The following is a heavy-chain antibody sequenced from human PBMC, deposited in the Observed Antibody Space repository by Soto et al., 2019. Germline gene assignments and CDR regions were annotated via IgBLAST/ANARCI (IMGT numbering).Heavy chain of an antibody. CDR1: GYTFTSYG. V-gene: IGHV1-18*01. D-gene: IGHD3-22*01. Sequence: ASVKVSCKASGYTFTSYGISWVRQAPGQGLEWMGWISAYNGNTNYAQKLQGRVTMTTDTSTSTAYMEPRSLRSDDTAVYYCARDGHPFYYYDSSGYYHDNWFDPWGQGTLVTVSS. CDR2: ISAYNGNT. J-gene: IGHJ5*02. CDR3: ARDGHPFYYYDSSGYYHDNWFDP.